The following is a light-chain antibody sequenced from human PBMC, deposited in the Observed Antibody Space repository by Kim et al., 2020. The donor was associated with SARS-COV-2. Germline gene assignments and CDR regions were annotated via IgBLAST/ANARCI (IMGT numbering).Light chain of an antibody. Sequence: DIQMTQSPSSLSASVGDRVTMTCRSSQKIAGFVSWYQVKPGKAPRLLIFTASTLQAGVPSRFTGSGSRADFTLTISSLQAEDCAIYYCQQTYDPPLTFGGGTKVDIK. CDR3: QQTYDPPLT. J-gene: IGKJ4*01. CDR1: QKIAGF. CDR2: TAS. V-gene: IGKV1-39*01.